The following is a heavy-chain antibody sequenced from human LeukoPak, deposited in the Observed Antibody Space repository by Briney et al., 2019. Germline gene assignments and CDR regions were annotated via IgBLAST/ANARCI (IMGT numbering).Heavy chain of an antibody. V-gene: IGHV3-7*01. J-gene: IGHJ4*02. Sequence: GGSLRLSCAASGFIFSGNWMSRVRQAPGKGLEWVANIKQDGGEKYYVNSVKGRFTISRDNAKNSLYLQMNSLRAEDTAVYYCAKGDYFDCWGQGTLVAVSS. CDR3: AKGDYFDC. D-gene: IGHD3-16*01. CDR2: IKQDGGEK. CDR1: GFIFSGNW.